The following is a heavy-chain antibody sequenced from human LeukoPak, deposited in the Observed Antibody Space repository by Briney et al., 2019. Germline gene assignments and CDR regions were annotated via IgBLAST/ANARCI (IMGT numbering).Heavy chain of an antibody. V-gene: IGHV3-30*01. CDR3: ARASISYSSSSNWFDP. Sequence: GGSLRLSCAASGFTFSSYAMHWVRQAPGKGLEWVAVISYDGSNKYYADSVKGRFTISRDNSKNTLYLQMNSLRAEDTAVYYCARASISYSSSSNWFDPWGQGTLVTVSS. D-gene: IGHD6-13*01. CDR2: ISYDGSNK. J-gene: IGHJ5*02. CDR1: GFTFSSYA.